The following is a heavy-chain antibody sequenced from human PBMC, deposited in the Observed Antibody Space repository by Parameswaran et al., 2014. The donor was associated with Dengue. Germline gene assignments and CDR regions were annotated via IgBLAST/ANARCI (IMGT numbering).Heavy chain of an antibody. Sequence: ASETLSLTWAVYGGSFRGYYWSWIRQPPGKGLEWIGEINHSGSTNYNPSLKSRVTISIDTSKNQLSLKLSSVTAADTAIYFCARLSTTRDGYMIRSDWFDSWAQGAQVTVSS. CDR3: ARLSTTRDGYMIRSDWFDS. CDR1: GGSFRGYY. V-gene: IGHV4-34*01. J-gene: IGHJ5*01. D-gene: IGHD5-24*01. CDR2: INHSGST.